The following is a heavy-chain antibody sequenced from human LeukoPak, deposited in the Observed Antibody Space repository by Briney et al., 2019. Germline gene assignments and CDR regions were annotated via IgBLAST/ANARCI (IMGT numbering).Heavy chain of an antibody. J-gene: IGHJ4*01. V-gene: IGHV3-33*01. Sequence: GGSLRLSCAASGFTFRSYGMHWVRQAPGKGLEWVAIVWYDGNNKYYADSVKGRFTVSRDNSKDTVSLQLNSLRAEDTAVYYCSGVSEAAAGAFDYYGQGALVT. D-gene: IGHD6-13*01. CDR3: SGVSEAAAGAFDY. CDR1: GFTFRSYG. CDR2: VWYDGNNK.